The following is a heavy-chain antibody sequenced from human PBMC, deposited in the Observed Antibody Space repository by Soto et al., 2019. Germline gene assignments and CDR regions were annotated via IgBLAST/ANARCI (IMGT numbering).Heavy chain of an antibody. V-gene: IGHV4-59*01. D-gene: IGHD3-3*01. Sequence: QVQLQESGPGLVKPSETLSLTCTVSGGSISSFYWSWIRQPPGKGLEWIGYIYYSGSTNYNPSLKXXXTIXXDTSKNXXXXXXXSVTXAXTXVYYCARGYSDFWSGYLGWFDPWGQGTLVTVSS. CDR3: ARGYSDFWSGYLGWFDP. CDR1: GGSISSFY. J-gene: IGHJ5*02. CDR2: IYYSGST.